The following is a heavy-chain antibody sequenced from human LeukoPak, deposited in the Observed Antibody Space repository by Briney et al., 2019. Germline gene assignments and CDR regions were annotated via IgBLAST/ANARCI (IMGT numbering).Heavy chain of an antibody. J-gene: IGHJ4*02. CDR2: INHSGST. CDR3: ARGANSSSSRKRYYFDC. V-gene: IGHV4-34*01. D-gene: IGHD6-6*01. CDR1: GGSFSGYY. Sequence: SETLSLTCAVYGGSFSGYYWSWIRQPPGKGLEWIGEINHSGSTNYNPSLKSRVTISVDTSKNQFSLKLSSVTAADTAVYYCARGANSSSSRKRYYFDCWGQGTLVTVSS.